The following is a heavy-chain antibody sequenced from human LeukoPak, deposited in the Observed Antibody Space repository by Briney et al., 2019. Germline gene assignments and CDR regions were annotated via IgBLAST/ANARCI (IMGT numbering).Heavy chain of an antibody. CDR2: ISGSGGST. CDR3: AKGASSGWTPLDY. V-gene: IGHV3-23*01. Sequence: PGGSLRLSCAASGFTFSSYAMSWVRQAPGKGLEWASAISGSGGSTYYADSVKGRFTISRDDSKNTLYLQMNSLRAEDTAVYYCAKGASSGWTPLDYWGQGTLVTVSS. J-gene: IGHJ4*02. CDR1: GFTFSSYA. D-gene: IGHD6-19*01.